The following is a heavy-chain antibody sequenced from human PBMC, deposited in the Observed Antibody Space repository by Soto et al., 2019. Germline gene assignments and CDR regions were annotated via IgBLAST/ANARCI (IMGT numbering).Heavy chain of an antibody. CDR2: IYNGGST. Sequence: PSETLSLTCTVSGASVSSNYYSWSWIRQPPGRDLEWIGHIYNGGSTYSNTSLNSRVTVSLDTSKNQFSLNLNSVTAADTAVYYCARGPSGDKVDYWGQGTLVTVSS. D-gene: IGHD1-26*01. CDR1: GASVSSNYYS. J-gene: IGHJ4*02. CDR3: ARGPSGDKVDY. V-gene: IGHV4-30-4*01.